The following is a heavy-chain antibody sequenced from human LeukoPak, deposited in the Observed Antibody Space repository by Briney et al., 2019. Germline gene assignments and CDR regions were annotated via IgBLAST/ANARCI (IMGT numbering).Heavy chain of an antibody. J-gene: IGHJ5*02. CDR1: GYSISSGYY. Sequence: SETLSLTCTVSGYSISSGYYWGWIRQPPGKGLEWIGSIYHSGSTYYNPSLKSRVTISVDTSKNQFSLKLSSVTAADTAVYYCARAHGPILLNWFDPWGQGTLVTVSS. V-gene: IGHV4-38-2*02. CDR3: ARAHGPILLNWFDP. CDR2: IYHSGST. D-gene: IGHD2-21*01.